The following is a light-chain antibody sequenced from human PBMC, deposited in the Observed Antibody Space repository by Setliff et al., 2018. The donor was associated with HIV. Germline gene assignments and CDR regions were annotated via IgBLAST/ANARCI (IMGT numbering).Light chain of an antibody. CDR2: ADS. CDR1: SSNIGANFD. J-gene: IGLJ1*01. Sequence: ALTQPPSVSGAPGQRVTISCTGGSSNIGANFDVHWYQQPPGAAPKLLIYADSSRAPGVPDRFSASRSGASASLAITGLQAEDEADYYCQSYDKSMSGYVLGSGTKVTVL. V-gene: IGLV1-40*03. CDR3: QSYDKSMSGYV.